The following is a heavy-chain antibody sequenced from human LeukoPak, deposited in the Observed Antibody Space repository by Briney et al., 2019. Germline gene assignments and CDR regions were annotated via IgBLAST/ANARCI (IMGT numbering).Heavy chain of an antibody. Sequence: SETLSLTCTVSGGSVSSGSYYWSWIRQPPGKGLEWIGYIYYSGSTNYNPSLKSRVTISVDTSKNQFSLKLSSVTAADTAVYYCARAPDIVATIRHFDLWGRGTLVTVSS. CDR2: IYYSGST. J-gene: IGHJ2*01. V-gene: IGHV4-61*01. CDR3: ARAPDIVATIRHFDL. D-gene: IGHD5-12*01. CDR1: GGSVSSGSYY.